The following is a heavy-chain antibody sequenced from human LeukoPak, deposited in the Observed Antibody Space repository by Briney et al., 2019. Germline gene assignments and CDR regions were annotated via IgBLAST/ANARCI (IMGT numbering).Heavy chain of an antibody. CDR2: ISYDGSNK. V-gene: IGHV3-30*04. J-gene: IGHJ4*02. D-gene: IGHD2-2*01. CDR1: GFTFSSYA. CDR3: ARARGVARVVPAALFDY. Sequence: GGSLRLSCAASGFTFSSYAMHWVRQAPGKRLEWVAVISYDGSNKYYADSVKGRFTISRDNSKNTLYLQMNSLRAEDTAVYYCARARGVARVVPAALFDYWAREPWSPSPQ.